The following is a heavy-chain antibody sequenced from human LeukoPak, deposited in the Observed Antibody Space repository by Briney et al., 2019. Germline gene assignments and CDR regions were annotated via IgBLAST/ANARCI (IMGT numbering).Heavy chain of an antibody. CDR3: AREVSSVRYYGMDV. V-gene: IGHV4-31*03. J-gene: IGHJ6*02. D-gene: IGHD4-11*01. Sequence: SQTLSLTCTVSGGSISSGGYYWSWIRQHPGKGLERIGYIYYSGSTYYNPSLKSRVTISVDTSKNQFSLKLSSVTAADTAVYYCAREVSSVRYYGMDVWGQGTTVTVSS. CDR2: IYYSGST. CDR1: GGSISSGGYY.